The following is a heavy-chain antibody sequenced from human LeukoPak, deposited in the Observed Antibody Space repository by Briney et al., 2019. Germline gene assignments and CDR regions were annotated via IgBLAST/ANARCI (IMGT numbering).Heavy chain of an antibody. Sequence: ASVKVSCKASGYTFTSYGISWVRQAPGQGLEWMGWISAYNGNTNYAQKLQGRVTMTTDTSTSTAYMELRSLRSDDTAVYYCARVALDTAMAPWYFDYWGQGTLVTVSS. D-gene: IGHD5-18*01. CDR1: GYTFTSYG. J-gene: IGHJ4*02. CDR3: ARVALDTAMAPWYFDY. CDR2: ISAYNGNT. V-gene: IGHV1-18*01.